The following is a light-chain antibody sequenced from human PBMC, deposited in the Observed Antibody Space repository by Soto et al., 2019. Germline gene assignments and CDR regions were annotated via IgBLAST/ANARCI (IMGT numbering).Light chain of an antibody. CDR1: SSDVGAYKY. CDR2: EVS. V-gene: IGLV2-14*01. Sequence: QAVVTQPASVSGSPGQSITISCTGSSSDVGAYKYVSWFQQHPGKAPKLMIYEVSNRPSGVSNRFSGSKSGNTASLTISGLQTEDEADYYCSSFSSITREVFGGGTKLTVL. CDR3: SSFSSITREV. J-gene: IGLJ2*01.